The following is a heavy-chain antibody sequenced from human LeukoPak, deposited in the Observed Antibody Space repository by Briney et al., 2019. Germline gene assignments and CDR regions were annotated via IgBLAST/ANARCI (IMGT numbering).Heavy chain of an antibody. D-gene: IGHD6-13*01. CDR1: GFTFSRYS. V-gene: IGHV3-21*01. CDR2: ITSSSSYI. CDR3: AISDMAAAGIDY. Sequence: GGSLRLSCAASGFTFSRYSMNWGRQAPGKGLEWVSSITSSSSYIYYADSVKGRFTISRDNAKNSLYLQMNSLRAEDTAVYYCAISDMAAAGIDYWGQGTLVTVSS. J-gene: IGHJ4*02.